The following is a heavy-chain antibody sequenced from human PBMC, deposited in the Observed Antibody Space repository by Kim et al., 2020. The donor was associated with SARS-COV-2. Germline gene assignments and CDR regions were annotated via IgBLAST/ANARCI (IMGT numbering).Heavy chain of an antibody. CDR1: GFTFSSYG. V-gene: IGHV3-33*01. CDR2: IWYDGSNK. Sequence: GGSLRLSCAASGFTFSSYGMHWVRQAPGKGLEWVAVIWYDGSNKYYADSVKGRFTISRDNSKNTLYLQMNSLRAEDTAVYYCARLGGGYDILTGYYSFDYWGQGTLVTVSS. CDR3: ARLGGGYDILTGYYSFDY. D-gene: IGHD3-9*01. J-gene: IGHJ4*02.